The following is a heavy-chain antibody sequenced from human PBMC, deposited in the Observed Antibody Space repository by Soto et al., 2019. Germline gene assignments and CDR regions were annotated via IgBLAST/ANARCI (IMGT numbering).Heavy chain of an antibody. V-gene: IGHV3-23*01. CDR3: AKDGYSSSFFDY. J-gene: IGHJ4*02. CDR2: ISGRGGST. D-gene: IGHD6-6*01. Sequence: EVPLLESGGGLVQPGGSLRLSCAAYGFNFSSYAMSWVRQAPGKGLEWVSAISGRGGSTYYADSVKGRFTISRDNSKNTLYMQMNSLRAEDTAVYYCAKDGYSSSFFDYWGQGTLVTVSS. CDR1: GFNFSSYA.